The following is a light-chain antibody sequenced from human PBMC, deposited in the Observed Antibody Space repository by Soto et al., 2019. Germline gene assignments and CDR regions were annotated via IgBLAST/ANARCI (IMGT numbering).Light chain of an antibody. CDR3: QQYKTYWT. CDR1: QSVYSW. V-gene: IGKV1-5*03. J-gene: IGKJ1*01. CDR2: KAS. Sequence: DIQMTQSPSTLSASVGDRVTITCRASQSVYSWLAWYQQKPGKAPKILIYKASGLESGVPSRFSGSESGTEFTLTISSLQPDDSATYYCQQYKTYWTFGQGTNVEIK.